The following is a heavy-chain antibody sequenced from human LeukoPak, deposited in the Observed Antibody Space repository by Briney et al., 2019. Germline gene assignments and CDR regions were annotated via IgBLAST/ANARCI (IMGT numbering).Heavy chain of an antibody. CDR3: ARGRAVMVA. Sequence: AETLSLTCTASGGSISSYYWSWIRQPPGKGLEWIGYIYYSGSSNYNPSLKSRVTISADTYKNQFSLTLSSVTAADTAVYYCARGRAVMVAWGQGTLVTVSS. CDR1: GGSISSYY. D-gene: IGHD2-21*01. CDR2: IYYSGSS. J-gene: IGHJ1*01. V-gene: IGHV4-59*01.